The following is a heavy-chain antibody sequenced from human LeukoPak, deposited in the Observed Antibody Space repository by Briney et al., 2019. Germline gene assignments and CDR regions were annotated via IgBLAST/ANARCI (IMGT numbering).Heavy chain of an antibody. D-gene: IGHD3-22*01. V-gene: IGHV1-18*01. CDR3: ARDRYYDSSGYSAT. CDR2: ISAYNGNT. J-gene: IGHJ4*02. CDR1: GYTFTSYG. Sequence: ASVTVSCKASGYTFTSYGISWVRRAPGQGLEWMGWISAYNGNTNYAQKLQGRVTMTTNTSTSTAYMELRSLRSDDTAVYYCARDRYYDSSGYSATWGQGTLVTVSS.